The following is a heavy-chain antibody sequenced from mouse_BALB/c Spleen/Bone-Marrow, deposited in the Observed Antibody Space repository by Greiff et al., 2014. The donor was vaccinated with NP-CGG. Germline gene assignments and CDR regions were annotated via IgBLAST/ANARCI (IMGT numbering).Heavy chain of an antibody. CDR2: INPSNGRT. CDR3: ARGFDY. V-gene: IGHV1S81*02. J-gene: IGHJ2*01. CDR1: GYTFTNYW. Sequence: ESGAELVKPGASVKLSCKASGYTFTNYWMHWVKQRPGQGLEWIGEINPSNGRTNYNEKFKSKATLTVDKSSSTAYMQLSSLTSEDSAVYYCARGFDYWGQGTTLTVSS.